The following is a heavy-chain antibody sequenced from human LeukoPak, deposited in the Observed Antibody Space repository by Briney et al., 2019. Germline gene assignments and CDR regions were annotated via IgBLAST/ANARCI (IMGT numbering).Heavy chain of an antibody. CDR3: ASSIGV. CDR1: GGSISSSSYY. CDR2: MYYSGST. D-gene: IGHD2-8*01. V-gene: IGHV4-39*07. J-gene: IGHJ4*02. Sequence: SETLSLTCTVSGGSISSSSYYWGWIRQPPGKGLEWIGSMYYSGSTYYNSSLKSRVTISVDTSKNQFSLKLSSVTAADTAVYYCASSIGVWGQGTLVTVSS.